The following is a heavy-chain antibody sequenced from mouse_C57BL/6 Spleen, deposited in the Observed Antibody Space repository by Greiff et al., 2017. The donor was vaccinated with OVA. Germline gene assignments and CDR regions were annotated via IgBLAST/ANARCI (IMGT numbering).Heavy chain of an antibody. CDR3: ARCYYCSSYDDAMDY. CDR1: GYAFSSYW. J-gene: IGHJ4*01. CDR2: IYPGGGDT. Sequence: QVQLQQSGAELVKPGASVKISCKASGYAFSSYWMNWVKQRPGKGLEWIGQIYPGGGDTNYNGKFKGKATLTVDKSSSTAYMQLSSLTSEDSAVYICARCYYCSSYDDAMDYWGQGTSVTVSS. V-gene: IGHV1-80*01. D-gene: IGHD1-1*01.